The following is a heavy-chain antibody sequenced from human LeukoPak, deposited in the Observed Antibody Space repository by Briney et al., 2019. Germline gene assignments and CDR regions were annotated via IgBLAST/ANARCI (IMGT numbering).Heavy chain of an antibody. J-gene: IGHJ6*02. D-gene: IGHD2-21*01. V-gene: IGHV4-59*01. CDR2: IYYSGST. Sequence: SETLSLTCTVSGGSISSYYWSWIRQPPGKGLEWIGYIYYSGSTNYNPSLKSRVTISVDTSKNQFSLKLSSVTAADTAVYYCARDQGVRGLWWSGYYGMDVWGQGTTVTVSS. CDR3: ARDQGVRGLWWSGYYGMDV. CDR1: GGSISSYY.